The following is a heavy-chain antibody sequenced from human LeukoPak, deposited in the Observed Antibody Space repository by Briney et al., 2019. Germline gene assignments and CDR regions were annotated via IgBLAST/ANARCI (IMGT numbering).Heavy chain of an antibody. CDR1: GFTFSSYS. Sequence: GGFLRLSCAVSGFTFSSYSMNRVREARGKGLEWVSSISSSSSYIYYADSVKGRFTISRDNAKNSLYLQMNSLRAEDTAVYYCARDVLHTPFDYWGQGTLVTVSS. D-gene: IGHD2/OR15-2a*01. V-gene: IGHV3-21*01. CDR3: ARDVLHTPFDY. J-gene: IGHJ4*02. CDR2: ISSSSSYI.